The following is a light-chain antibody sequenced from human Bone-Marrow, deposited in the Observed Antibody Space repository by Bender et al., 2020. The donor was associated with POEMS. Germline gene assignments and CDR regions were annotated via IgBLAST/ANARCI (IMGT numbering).Light chain of an antibody. CDR3: QSWGSNTAV. CDR2: QDT. Sequence: SYELTQPPSVSVSPGQTATITCSGEKLGEEYACWYQQKPGQSPVVVIYQDTKRPSGIPERFSGSTSGNTASLTISGTQTMDEADYYCQSWGSNTAVFCGGTKLTVL. V-gene: IGLV3-1*01. CDR1: KLGEEY. J-gene: IGLJ2*01.